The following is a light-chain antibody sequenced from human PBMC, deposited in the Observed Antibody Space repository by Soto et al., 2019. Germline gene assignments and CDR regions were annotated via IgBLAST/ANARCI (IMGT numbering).Light chain of an antibody. V-gene: IGKV4-1*01. CDR2: WAS. CDR3: QQYYSTPLP. Sequence: DTVITQCPDSLTEFLGEMATINCKSSQRVLYSSNSKNYCAWYQQKPGQPRKLLIYWASTRESRVPDRFSGSGSGTDFTLTISSLQAEDVAVYYCQQYYSTPLPSGGGTKVEIK. CDR1: QRVLYSSNSKNY. J-gene: IGKJ4*01.